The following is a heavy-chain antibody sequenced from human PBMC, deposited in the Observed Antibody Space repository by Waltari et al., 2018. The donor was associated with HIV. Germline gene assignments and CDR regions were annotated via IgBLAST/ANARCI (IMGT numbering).Heavy chain of an antibody. CDR2: NSSYNGNT. J-gene: IGHJ3*01. CDR1: GYRVSGFG. V-gene: IGHV1-18*01. CDR3: VNMRCGGDCHWAGDAFDV. D-gene: IGHD2-21*02. Sequence: VELLQSTGELKRPGASVNVSCRASGYRVSGFGITWVRQAPGQGLEWLGWNSSYNGNTNYAKKFQGRVTRTSDRPTTTVFMELRNLKYEDSAFYYCVNMRCGGDCHWAGDAFDVWGQGTRVTV.